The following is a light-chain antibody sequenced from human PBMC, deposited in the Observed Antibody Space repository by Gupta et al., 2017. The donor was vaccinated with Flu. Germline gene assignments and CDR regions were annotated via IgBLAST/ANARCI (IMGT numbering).Light chain of an antibody. CDR2: DAS. CDR1: QSVSSY. V-gene: IGKV3-11*01. CDR3: QQRSNWPPTLT. J-gene: IGKJ4*01. Sequence: EIVLTQSPATLSLSPGARATLSCRASQSVSSYLAWDQQKPGQAPRLLIYDASNRATGIPARFSGSGSGTDFTLTISSLEPEDFAVYYCQQRSNWPPTLTFGGGTKVEIK.